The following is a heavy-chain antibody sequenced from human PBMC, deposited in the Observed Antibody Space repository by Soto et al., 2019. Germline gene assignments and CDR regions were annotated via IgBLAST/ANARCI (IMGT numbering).Heavy chain of an antibody. CDR3: TPGLLGYGMDV. CDR1: GFTFSSYG. D-gene: IGHD7-27*01. Sequence: QVQLVESGGGVVQPGRSLRLSCAASGFTFSSYGMHWVRQAPGKGLEWVAVISYDGSNKYYADSVKGRFTISRDNSKNTLYLQMNSLRAEDTAVYYCTPGLLGYGMDVWGQGTTVTVSS. CDR2: ISYDGSNK. J-gene: IGHJ6*02. V-gene: IGHV3-30*03.